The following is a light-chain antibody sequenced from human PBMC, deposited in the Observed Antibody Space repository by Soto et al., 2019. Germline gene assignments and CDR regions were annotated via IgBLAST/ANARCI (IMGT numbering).Light chain of an antibody. CDR2: RNN. J-gene: IGLJ2*01. V-gene: IGLV1-47*01. CDR3: AAWDDSLTGLGV. CDR1: SSNIGSNY. Sequence: QSVLTQPPSASGTPGQRVTISCSGSSSNIGSNYVYWYQQLPGTAPKLIIYRNNQRPSGVPDRFSGSKSGTSASLAISGLRSEDEADYYCAAWDDSLTGLGVFGGGTKLTVL.